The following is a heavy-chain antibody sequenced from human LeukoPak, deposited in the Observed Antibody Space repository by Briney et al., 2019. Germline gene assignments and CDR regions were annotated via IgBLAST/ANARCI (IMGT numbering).Heavy chain of an antibody. J-gene: IGHJ3*02. V-gene: IGHV1-2*02. D-gene: IGHD2-2*01. CDR1: GYTFTRYY. Sequence: ASVKVSCKASGYTFTRYYMHWVPQAPGQGLEWMGWINPNSGGTNYAQKFQGRVTMTRDTSISTAYMELSRLRSDDTAVYYCARASRYCSSTSCSTGAFDIWGQGTMVTVSS. CDR2: INPNSGGT. CDR3: ARASRYCSSTSCSTGAFDI.